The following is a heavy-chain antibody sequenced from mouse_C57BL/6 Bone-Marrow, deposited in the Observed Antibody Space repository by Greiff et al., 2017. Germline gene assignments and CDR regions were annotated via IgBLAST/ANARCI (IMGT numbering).Heavy chain of an antibody. CDR2: ISSGGSYT. Sequence: EVQLVESGGDLVKPGGSLKLSCAASGFTFSSYGMSWVRQTPDKRLEWVATISSGGSYTYYPDSVKGRFTISRDNAKNTLYLQMSSLKSEDTAMYYCASRDYGSSLGWGQGTLVTVSA. CDR1: GFTFSSYG. J-gene: IGHJ3*01. V-gene: IGHV5-6*01. CDR3: ASRDYGSSLG. D-gene: IGHD1-1*01.